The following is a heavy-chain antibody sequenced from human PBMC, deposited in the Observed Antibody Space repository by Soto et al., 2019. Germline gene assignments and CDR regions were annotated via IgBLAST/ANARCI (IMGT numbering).Heavy chain of an antibody. V-gene: IGHV4-39*01. CDR3: ARSTGGDYGDYYDS. CDR2: IYYSGNT. D-gene: IGHD4-17*01. Sequence: QLQLQESGPGLVKPSETLSLTCTVSGGSISSSSYYWGWIRQPPGKGLEWIGSIYYSGNTYYNPSLKSRVSISVDTSKNQFSLKLSSVTAADTAVYYCARSTGGDYGDYYDSWGQGTQVTVSS. J-gene: IGHJ4*02. CDR1: GGSISSSSYY.